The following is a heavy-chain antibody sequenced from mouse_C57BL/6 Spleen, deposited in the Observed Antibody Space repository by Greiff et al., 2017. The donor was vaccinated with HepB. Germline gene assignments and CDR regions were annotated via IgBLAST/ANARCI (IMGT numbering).Heavy chain of an antibody. V-gene: IGHV1-5*01. D-gene: IGHD2-1*01. CDR1: GYTFTSYW. CDR3: TRGEGNYPAWFAY. Sequence: EVQLQQSGTVLARPGASVKMSCKTSGYTFTSYWMHWVKQRPGQGLEWIGAIYPGNSDTSYNQKFKGKAKLTAVTSASTAYMELSSLTNEDSAVYYCTRGEGNYPAWFAYWGQGTLVTVSA. CDR2: IYPGNSDT. J-gene: IGHJ3*01.